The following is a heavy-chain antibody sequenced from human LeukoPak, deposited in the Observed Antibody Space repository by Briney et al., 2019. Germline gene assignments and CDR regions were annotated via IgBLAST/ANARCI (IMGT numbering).Heavy chain of an antibody. CDR3: ARDMMDTAMSSDY. CDR1: GGSISSGSYY. V-gene: IGHV4-61*02. CDR2: IYTSGST. J-gene: IGHJ4*02. Sequence: SETLSLTCTVSGGSISSGSYYWSWIRQPAGKGLEWIGRIYTSGSTNYNPSLKSRVTITVDTSKNQFSLKLSSVTAADTAVYYCARDMMDTAMSSDYWGQGTLVTVSS. D-gene: IGHD5-18*01.